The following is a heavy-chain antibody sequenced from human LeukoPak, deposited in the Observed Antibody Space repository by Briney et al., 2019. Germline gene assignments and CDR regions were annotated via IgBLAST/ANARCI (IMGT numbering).Heavy chain of an antibody. D-gene: IGHD5-18*01. Sequence: PGRSLRLSCTAPGFTFGDYAMSWVRQAPGKGLEWVGFIRSKAYGGTTEYAASVKGRFTISRDDSKSIAYLQMNSLKTEDTAVYYCTRGLDTAMAYYYYYMDVWGRGTTVTVSS. V-gene: IGHV3-49*04. CDR1: GFTFGDYA. J-gene: IGHJ6*03. CDR2: IRSKAYGGTT. CDR3: TRGLDTAMAYYYYYMDV.